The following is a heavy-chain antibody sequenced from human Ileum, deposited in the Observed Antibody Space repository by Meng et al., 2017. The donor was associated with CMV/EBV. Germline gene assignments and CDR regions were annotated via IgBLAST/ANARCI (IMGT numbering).Heavy chain of an antibody. V-gene: IGHV4-30-4*08. Sequence: QLQGSGHGRSKPSPTLSLTCTVSGGSISSGDYYWSWIRQPPGKGLEWIGYIYYSGSTYYNPSLKSRVTISVDTSKNQFSLKLSSVTAADTAVYYCARQRGYCSGGSCYHFDYWGQGTLVTVSS. CDR1: GGSISSGDYY. J-gene: IGHJ4*02. CDR2: IYYSGST. D-gene: IGHD2-15*01. CDR3: ARQRGYCSGGSCYHFDY.